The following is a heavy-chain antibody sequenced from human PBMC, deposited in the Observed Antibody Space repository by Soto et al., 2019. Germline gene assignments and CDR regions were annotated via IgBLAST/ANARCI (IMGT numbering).Heavy chain of an antibody. CDR3: ARAPVSSAYYYDSSGYNHPDAFDI. J-gene: IGHJ3*02. D-gene: IGHD3-22*01. CDR2: IIPIFGTA. Sequence: SVKVSCKASGGTFSSYAISWVRQAPGQGLEWMGGIIPIFGTANYAQKFQGRVTITADESTSTAYMELSSLRSEDTAVYYCARAPVSSAYYYDSSGYNHPDAFDIWGQGTMVTVSS. CDR1: GGTFSSYA. V-gene: IGHV1-69*13.